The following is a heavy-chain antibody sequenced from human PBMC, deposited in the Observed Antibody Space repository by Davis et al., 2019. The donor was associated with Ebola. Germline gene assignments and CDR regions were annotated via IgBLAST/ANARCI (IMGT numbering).Heavy chain of an antibody. CDR2: ISAYNGNT. Sequence: ASVKVSCKASGYTFTGYYMHWVRQAPGQGLEWMGWISAYNGNTNYAQKLQGRVTMTTDTSTSTAYMELRSLRSDGTAVYYCARLYYDFWSGLDYWGQGTLVTVSS. CDR3: ARLYYDFWSGLDY. J-gene: IGHJ4*02. CDR1: GYTFTGYY. D-gene: IGHD3-3*01. V-gene: IGHV1-18*04.